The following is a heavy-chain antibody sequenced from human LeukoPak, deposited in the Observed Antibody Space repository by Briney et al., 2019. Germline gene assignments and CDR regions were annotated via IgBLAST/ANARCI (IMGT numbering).Heavy chain of an antibody. CDR2: ISSNGGST. V-gene: IGHV3-64D*06. D-gene: IGHD4-17*01. CDR1: GFPFSSYA. J-gene: IGHJ4*02. CDR3: VKALTTVTTAFDY. Sequence: GGSLRLSCSASGFPFSSYAMHWVRQAPGKGLEYVSAISSNGGSTYYADSVKGRFTISRDNSKNTLYLQMSSLRAEDTAVYYCVKALTTVTTAFDYWGQGTLVTVSS.